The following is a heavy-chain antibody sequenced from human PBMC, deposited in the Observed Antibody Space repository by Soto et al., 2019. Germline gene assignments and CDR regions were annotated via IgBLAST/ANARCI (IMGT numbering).Heavy chain of an antibody. CDR1: GGTFSGYV. J-gene: IGHJ4*02. V-gene: IGHV1-69*01. CDR3: ATHGLGASSPPSFDN. CDR2: FVPLFGTT. Sequence: QLVQSGSEVKKPGSSVKVSCQASGGTFSGYVVTWVRQAPGQGLEWMGEFVPLFGTTNYAQRFSGRITITAEETTSTAYMELRTLRSDDTAVYYCATHGLGASSPPSFDNWGQGTLVTVSS.